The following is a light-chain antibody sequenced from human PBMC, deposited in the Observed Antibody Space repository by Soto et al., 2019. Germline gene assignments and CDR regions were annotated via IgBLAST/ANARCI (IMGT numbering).Light chain of an antibody. Sequence: QSVLTQPPSASGTPGQRVTISCSGNSSNIGAGFDVHWYQQLPGAAPKLLIYASTNRPSGVPDRFSGSKSDTTASLAITGLQIDDEADYYCQSYDTGLTGHVLFGGGTQLTVL. CDR2: AST. CDR3: QSYDTGLTGHVL. J-gene: IGLJ2*01. V-gene: IGLV1-40*01. CDR1: SSNIGAGFD.